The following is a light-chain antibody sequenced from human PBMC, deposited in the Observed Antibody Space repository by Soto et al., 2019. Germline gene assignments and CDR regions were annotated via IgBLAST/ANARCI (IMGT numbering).Light chain of an antibody. Sequence: DIQMTQSPSTLSASVGDRVTITCRASQSISSWLAWYQQKPGKAPKLLISKASNLESGVPSRFSGGGSGTEFTLTISSLQPDDFATYYCQQYNSYLFTFGQGTKLEI. CDR1: QSISSW. CDR2: KAS. V-gene: IGKV1-5*03. J-gene: IGKJ2*01. CDR3: QQYNSYLFT.